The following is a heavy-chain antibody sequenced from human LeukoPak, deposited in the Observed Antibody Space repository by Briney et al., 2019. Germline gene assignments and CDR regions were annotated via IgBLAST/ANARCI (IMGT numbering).Heavy chain of an antibody. CDR2: IIPIFGTA. D-gene: IGHD4-17*01. CDR1: GGTFSSYA. Sequence: ASVKVSCKASGGTFSSYAISWVRQAPGQGLEWMGGIIPIFGTANYAQKFQGRVTMTEDTSTDTAYMELSSLRSEDTAVYYCATVATVTGGYFDYWGQGTLVTVSS. CDR3: ATVATVTGGYFDY. J-gene: IGHJ4*02. V-gene: IGHV1-69*06.